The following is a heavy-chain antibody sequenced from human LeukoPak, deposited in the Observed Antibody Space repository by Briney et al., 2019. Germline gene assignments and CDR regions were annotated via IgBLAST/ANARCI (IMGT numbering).Heavy chain of an antibody. V-gene: IGHV3-48*04. J-gene: IGHJ5*02. CDR3: AREPIAAAVERWFDP. CDR1: GFTFSSYS. CDR2: ISSSSSTI. D-gene: IGHD6-13*01. Sequence: GGSLRLSCAASGFTFSSYSMNWVRQAPGKGLEWVSYISSSSSTICYADSVKGRFTISRDNAKNSLYLQMNSLRAEDTAVYYCAREPIAAAVERWFDPWGQGTLVTVSS.